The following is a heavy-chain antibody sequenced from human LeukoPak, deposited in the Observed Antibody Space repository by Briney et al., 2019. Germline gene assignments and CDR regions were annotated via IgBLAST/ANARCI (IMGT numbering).Heavy chain of an antibody. D-gene: IGHD5-18*01. CDR2: ISSSGSTI. CDR3: ARDLSGVAGYTYGRGIDY. J-gene: IGHJ4*02. CDR1: GFTFSSYE. V-gene: IGHV3-48*03. Sequence: RPGGSLRLSCAASGFTFSSYEMNWVRQAPGKGLEWVSYISSSGSTIYYADSVKGRFTISRDNAKTSLYLQMNSLRAEDTAVYYCARDLSGVAGYTYGRGIDYWGQGTLVTVSS.